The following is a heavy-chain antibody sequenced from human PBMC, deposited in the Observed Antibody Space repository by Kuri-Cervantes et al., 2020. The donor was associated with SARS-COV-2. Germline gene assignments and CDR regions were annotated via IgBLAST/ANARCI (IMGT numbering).Heavy chain of an antibody. CDR1: GRSFSGYY. D-gene: IGHD1-26*01. J-gene: IGHJ3*02. CDR2: INHSGST. CDR3: ARLELLFPSDAFDI. Sequence: TLSLACPVYGRSFSGYYWSWIRQPPGKGLEWIGEINHSGSTNYNPSLKSRVTISVDTSKNQFSLKLSSVTAADTAVYYCARLELLFPSDAFDIWCQGTMVTVSS. V-gene: IGHV4-34*01.